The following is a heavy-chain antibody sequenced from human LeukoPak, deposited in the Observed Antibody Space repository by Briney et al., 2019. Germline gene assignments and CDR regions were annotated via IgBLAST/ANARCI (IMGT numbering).Heavy chain of an antibody. V-gene: IGHV1-18*01. CDR3: ARDADGSGTLLDY. D-gene: IGHD3-10*01. CDR2: INADNGNT. CDR1: GYTFTSYG. Sequence: GASVKVSCKASGYTFTSYGISWVRQAPGQGREWMGWINADNGNTRYAQKLQGRVTMTTDTSTTTAYMDLRSLRSDDTAVYYCARDADGSGTLLDYWGQGTLVTVSS. J-gene: IGHJ4*02.